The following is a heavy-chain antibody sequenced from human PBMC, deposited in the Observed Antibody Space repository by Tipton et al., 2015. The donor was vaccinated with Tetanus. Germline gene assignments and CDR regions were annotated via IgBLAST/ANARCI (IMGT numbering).Heavy chain of an antibody. Sequence: TLSLTCSVSGVSISGGRYYWSWIRQRPGKGLEWIGDIYSSGSTYTDPSLKGRVTISVDTSKNQYSLRVNSVTAADTAVYYCARDQARGARGWNYVDFWGLGTLVTVPS. CDR3: ARDQARGARGWNYVDF. CDR2: IYSSGST. V-gene: IGHV4-31*03. D-gene: IGHD1-26*01. J-gene: IGHJ4*02. CDR1: GVSISGGRYY.